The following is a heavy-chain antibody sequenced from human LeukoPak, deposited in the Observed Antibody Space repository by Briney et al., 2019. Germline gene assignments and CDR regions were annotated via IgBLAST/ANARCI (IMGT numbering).Heavy chain of an antibody. CDR3: AREPPRGELCLDY. Sequence: GGSLRLSCAASGFTFSDYYMSWIRQAPGKGLEWVSYISSSGSTIYYADSVKGRFTISRDNAKNSLYLQMNSLRAEDTAVYYCAREPPRGELCLDYWGQGTLVTVSS. D-gene: IGHD3-10*01. CDR1: GFTFSDYY. J-gene: IGHJ4*02. V-gene: IGHV3-11*04. CDR2: ISSSGSTI.